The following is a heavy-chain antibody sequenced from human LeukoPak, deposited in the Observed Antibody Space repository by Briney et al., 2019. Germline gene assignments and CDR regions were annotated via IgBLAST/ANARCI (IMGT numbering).Heavy chain of an antibody. V-gene: IGHV3-48*03. D-gene: IGHD3-10*02. CDR2: ISSSGSTI. CDR1: GFTFSSYE. CDR3: AELGITMIGGV. J-gene: IGHJ6*01. Sequence: GGALRLSCAASGFTFSSYEMNWVRQAPGKGLEWVSYISSSGSTIYYADSVKGRFTISRDNAKNSLYLQMNSLRAEDTAVYYCAELGITMIGGVWGKGTTVTISS.